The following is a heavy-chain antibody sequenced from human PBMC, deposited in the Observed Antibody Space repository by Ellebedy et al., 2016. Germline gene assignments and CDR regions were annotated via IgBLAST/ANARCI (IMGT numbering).Heavy chain of an antibody. CDR1: GYTFTSYY. Sequence: ASVKVSXKASGYTFTSYYMHWVRQAPGQGLEWMGIINPSGGSTSYAQKFQGRVTMTRDTSTSTVYMELSSLRSEDTAVYYCAREGRVITTERYFQHWGQGTLVTVSS. D-gene: IGHD3-9*01. J-gene: IGHJ1*01. CDR3: AREGRVITTERYFQH. CDR2: INPSGGST. V-gene: IGHV1-46*01.